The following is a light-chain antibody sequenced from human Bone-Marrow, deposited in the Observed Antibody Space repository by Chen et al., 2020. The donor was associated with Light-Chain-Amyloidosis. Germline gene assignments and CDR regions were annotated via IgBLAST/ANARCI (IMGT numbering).Light chain of an antibody. CDR1: EDVSKY. CDR3: QQYDDLQWT. CDR2: DAS. J-gene: IGKJ1*01. V-gene: IGKV1-33*01. Sequence: DVQLTQSPSSLSASVGDRITITCQASEDVSKYLNWYQQPPGRAPKLLIYDASKLEKGVPSRFSGGGSGTTFTLTISGLQAEDIATYYCQQYDDLQWTFGQGTKVEFK.